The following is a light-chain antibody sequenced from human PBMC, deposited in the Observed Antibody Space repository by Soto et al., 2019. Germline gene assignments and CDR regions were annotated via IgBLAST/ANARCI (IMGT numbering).Light chain of an antibody. CDR3: SSYTSSGTYV. V-gene: IGLV2-14*03. CDR2: DVS. CDR1: SSDLGAYTY. Sequence: QSVLTQPASVSGSPGQSITVSCTGTSSDLGAYTYVSWYQQHPGKAPKPIIHDVSNRPSGVSNRFSGSKSGNSASLTISGLQAEDEADYYCSSYTSSGTYVFGSGTKVTVL. J-gene: IGLJ1*01.